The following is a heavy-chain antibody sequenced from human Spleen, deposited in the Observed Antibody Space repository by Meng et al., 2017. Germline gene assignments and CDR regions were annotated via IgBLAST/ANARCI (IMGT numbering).Heavy chain of an antibody. CDR2: ISGSGGST. V-gene: IGHV3-23*01. CDR3: AKDGSVNYYDSSGYYSYYFDY. Sequence: GGSLRLSCAASGFTFSSYAMSWVRQAPGKGLEWVSAISGSGGSTYYADSVKGRFTISRDNSKNTLYLQMNSLRAEDTAVYYCAKDGSVNYYDSSGYYSYYFDYWGQGTLVTVSS. D-gene: IGHD3-22*01. CDR1: GFTFSSYA. J-gene: IGHJ4*02.